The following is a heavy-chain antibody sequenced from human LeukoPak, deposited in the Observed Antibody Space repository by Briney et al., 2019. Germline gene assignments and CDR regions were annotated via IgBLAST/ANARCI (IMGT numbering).Heavy chain of an antibody. CDR3: ARLTLWELLPNHAFDI. V-gene: IGHV4-34*01. Sequence: SETLSLTCAVYGGSFSGYYWSWIRQPPGKGLEWIGEINHSGSTNYNPSLKSRVTISVDTSKNQFSLKLSSVTAADTAVYYCARLTLWELLPNHAFDIWGQGTMVTVSS. J-gene: IGHJ3*02. CDR2: INHSGST. D-gene: IGHD1-26*01. CDR1: GGSFSGYY.